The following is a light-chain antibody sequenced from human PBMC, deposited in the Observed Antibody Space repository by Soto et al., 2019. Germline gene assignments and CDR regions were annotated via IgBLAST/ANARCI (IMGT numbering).Light chain of an antibody. CDR3: QQYNSYSVT. J-gene: IGKJ1*01. Sequence: DIQMTQSPSSLSASVGDRVTITCQASQDISNYLNWYQQKPGKAPKLLIYDASSLESGVPSRFSGSGSGTEFTLTISSLQPDDFATYYCQQYNSYSVTFGQGTKVDIK. V-gene: IGKV1-5*01. CDR1: QDISNY. CDR2: DAS.